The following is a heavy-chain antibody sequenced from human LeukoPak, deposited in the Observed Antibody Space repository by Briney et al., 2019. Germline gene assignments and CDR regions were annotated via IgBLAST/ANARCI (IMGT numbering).Heavy chain of an antibody. CDR1: GFTFSSYG. CDR2: ISYDGSNK. V-gene: IGHV3-30*18. CDR3: AKGSRFGELFNDAFDI. Sequence: GGSLRLSCAASGFTFSSYGMHWVRQAPGKGLEWVAVISYDGSNKYYADSVKGRFTISRDNSKNTLYLQMNSLRAEDTAVYYCAKGSRFGELFNDAFDIWGQGTMVTVSS. J-gene: IGHJ3*02. D-gene: IGHD3-10*01.